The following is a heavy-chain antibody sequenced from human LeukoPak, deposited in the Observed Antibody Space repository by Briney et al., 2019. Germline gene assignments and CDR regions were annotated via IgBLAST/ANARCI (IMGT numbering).Heavy chain of an antibody. CDR3: ARGPNYGGIDY. D-gene: IGHD4-23*01. J-gene: IGHJ4*02. Sequence: SETLSLACTVSGGSMSSGDYYWSWIRQPPGKGLEWIGYIYYSGSTNYNPSLKSRVTMSVDTSKNQFSLRLSSVTAADTAVYYCARGPNYGGIDYWGQGTLVTVSS. V-gene: IGHV4-61*08. CDR1: GGSMSSGDYY. CDR2: IYYSGST.